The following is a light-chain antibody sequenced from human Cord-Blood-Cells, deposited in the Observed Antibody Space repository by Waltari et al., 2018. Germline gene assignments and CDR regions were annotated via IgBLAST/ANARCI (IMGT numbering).Light chain of an antibody. CDR3: QSYDSSLSGSV. V-gene: IGLV1-40*01. J-gene: IGLJ2*01. CDR2: GNS. CDR1: SSNIGAGYD. Sequence: QSVLTQPPSVSGAPGQRVTISCTGSSSNIGAGYDLHWSQQLPRTAPKLLIYGNSNRPSGVPDRFSGSKSGTSASLAITGLQAEDEADYYCQSYDSSLSGSVFGGGTKLTVL.